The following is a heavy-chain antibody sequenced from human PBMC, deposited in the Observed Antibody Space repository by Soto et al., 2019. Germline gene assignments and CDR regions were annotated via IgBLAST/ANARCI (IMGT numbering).Heavy chain of an antibody. CDR3: ARSYYYDSSGPTSDY. CDR2: IKQDGSEK. J-gene: IGHJ4*02. D-gene: IGHD3-22*01. Sequence: PGGSLRLSCAASGFTFSSYWMSWVRQAPGKGLEWVANIKQDGSEKYYVDSVKGRFTISRDNAKNSLYLQMNSLRAEDTAVYYYARSYYYDSSGPTSDYWGQGTLVTVSS. V-gene: IGHV3-7*03. CDR1: GFTFSSYW.